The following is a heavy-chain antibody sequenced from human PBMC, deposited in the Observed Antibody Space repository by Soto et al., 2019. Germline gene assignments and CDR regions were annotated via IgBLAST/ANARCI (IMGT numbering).Heavy chain of an antibody. J-gene: IGHJ3*02. CDR1: LGSISNSSYY. V-gene: IGHV4-39*01. CDR3: ARKPYYYDSTDYYYAAFDI. Sequence: PSETLSLTCTVSLGSISNSSYYWGWIRQPPGKGLEWIGSIYYGGSTYYNLSLKSRVTISVDTSKNQFSLNLRSVTAADTAVYYCARKPYYYDSTDYYYAAFDIWGQGTMVTVSS. D-gene: IGHD3-22*01. CDR2: IYYGGST.